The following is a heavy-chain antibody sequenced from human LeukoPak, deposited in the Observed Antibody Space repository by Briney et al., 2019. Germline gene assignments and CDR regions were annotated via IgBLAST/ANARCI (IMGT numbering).Heavy chain of an antibody. D-gene: IGHD1-26*01. V-gene: IGHV5-51*01. CDR3: ARQASGNFDY. CDR1: GYIFASYW. J-gene: IGHJ4*02. CDR2: IDARDTET. Sequence: GESLKTSCKGAGYIFASYWIGWVRQLAGEGLEWVGIIDARDTETKYSPFFHGQVTISVDKSITTAYLQWSNLKASDTAIYYCARQASGNFDYWGEGALVAVSS.